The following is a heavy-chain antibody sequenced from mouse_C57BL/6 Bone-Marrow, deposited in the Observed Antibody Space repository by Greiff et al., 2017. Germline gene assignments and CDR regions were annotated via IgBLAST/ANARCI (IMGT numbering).Heavy chain of an antibody. CDR1: GYTFTSYT. J-gene: IGHJ3*01. V-gene: IGHV1-4*01. CDR2: INPSSGYT. D-gene: IGHD4-1*01. CDR3: ARSFNWEFAY. Sequence: QVQLQQSGAELARPGASVKMSCKASGYTFTSYTMHWVKQRPGQGLEWIGYINPSSGYTKYNQKFKDKATLTADKSSSTAYMQLSSLTSEYSAVYYCARSFNWEFAYWGQGTLVTVSA.